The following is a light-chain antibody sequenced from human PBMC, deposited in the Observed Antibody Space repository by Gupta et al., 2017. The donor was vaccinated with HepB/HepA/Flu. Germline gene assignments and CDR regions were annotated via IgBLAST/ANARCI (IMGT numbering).Light chain of an antibody. V-gene: IGKV3-20*01. CDR2: DTS. J-gene: IGKJ2*01. Sequence: LVLTQSPGTLFLSPGERATLSCRASQNVSSGYLAWHQQKPGQAPRLLIYDTSSRAAGIPDRFSGSGSGTDFTLTISRLEPEDSAVYYCQQYGSSYTFGQGAKLEIK. CDR1: QNVSSGY. CDR3: QQYGSSYT.